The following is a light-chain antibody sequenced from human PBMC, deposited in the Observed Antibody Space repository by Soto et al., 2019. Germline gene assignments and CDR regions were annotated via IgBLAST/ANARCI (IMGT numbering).Light chain of an antibody. CDR1: KSVSNY. V-gene: IGKV3D-15*01. J-gene: IGKJ1*01. CDR2: GAS. CDR3: QQYNKWPRT. Sequence: VVLTQSPGTLSLSPGDRATLACRASKSVSNYLAWYQQKSGQAPRLLIYGASSRASGIPDRFSGSGSGTDFTLTISSLQSEDFAVYYCQQYNKWPRTFGQGTKVDIK.